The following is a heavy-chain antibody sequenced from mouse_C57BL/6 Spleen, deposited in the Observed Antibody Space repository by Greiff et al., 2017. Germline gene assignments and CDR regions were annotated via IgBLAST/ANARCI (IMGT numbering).Heavy chain of an antibody. CDR1: GFSLTSYG. Sequence: VQGVESGPGLVQPSQSLSITCTVSGFSLTSYGVHWVRQPPGKGLEWLGVIWSGGSTDYNAAFISRLSISKDNSKSQVFFKMNSLQADDTAIYYCAESPHYYGSSYWYFDVWGTGTTVTVSS. V-gene: IGHV2-4*01. J-gene: IGHJ1*03. CDR2: IWSGGST. D-gene: IGHD1-1*01. CDR3: AESPHYYGSSYWYFDV.